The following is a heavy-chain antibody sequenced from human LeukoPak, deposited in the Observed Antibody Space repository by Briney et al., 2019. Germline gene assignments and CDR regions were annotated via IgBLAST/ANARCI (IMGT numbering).Heavy chain of an antibody. CDR3: ARGRVGAHFDY. Sequence: PSETLSLTCAVYGGSFSGYYWSWIRQPPGKGLEWIGEINRSGSTNYNPSLKSRVTISVDTSKNQFSLKLSSVTAADTAVYYCARGRVGAHFDYWGQGTLVPVSS. J-gene: IGHJ4*02. CDR2: INRSGST. CDR1: GGSFSGYY. V-gene: IGHV4-34*01. D-gene: IGHD1-26*01.